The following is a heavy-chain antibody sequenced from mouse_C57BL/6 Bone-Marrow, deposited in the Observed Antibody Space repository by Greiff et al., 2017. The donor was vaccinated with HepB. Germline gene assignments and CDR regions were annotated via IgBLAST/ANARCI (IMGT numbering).Heavy chain of an antibody. V-gene: IGHV1-81*01. CDR2: IYPRNGNT. D-gene: IGHD2-1*01. CDR3: ARESYGNFLYYFDY. CDR1: GYTFTSYG. Sequence: VQLQQSGAELARPGASVKLSCKASGYTFTSYGISWVKQRTGQGLEWIGEIYPRNGNTYYNEKFKGKATLTADKPSSTAYMELRSLTSEDSAVYFCARESYGNFLYYFDYWGQGTTLTVSS. J-gene: IGHJ2*01.